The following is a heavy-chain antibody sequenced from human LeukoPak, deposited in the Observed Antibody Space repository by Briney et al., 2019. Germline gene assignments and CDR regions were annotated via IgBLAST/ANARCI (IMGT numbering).Heavy chain of an antibody. J-gene: IGHJ4*02. CDR1: GFTFSSYG. CDR3: ARDLGSSWDYFDY. CDR2: IWYDGSNK. D-gene: IGHD6-13*01. Sequence: GRSLRLSCAASGFTFSSYGMPWVRQAPGKGLEWVAVIWYDGSNKYYADSVKGRFTISRDNSKNTLYLQMNSLRAEDTAVYYCARDLGSSWDYFDYWGQGTLVTVSS. V-gene: IGHV3-33*01.